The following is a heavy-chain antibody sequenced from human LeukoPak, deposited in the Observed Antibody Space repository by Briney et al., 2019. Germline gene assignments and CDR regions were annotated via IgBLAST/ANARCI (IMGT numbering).Heavy chain of an antibody. Sequence: GGSLRLSCAASGFTFTSYAMGWVRQAPGKGLEWVSVINDSGGSTYYADSVKGRFTISRDNSKNTLYLQMNSLRAEDTAVYYCAKGRLYYFDYWGQGTLVTVSS. CDR1: GFTFTSYA. D-gene: IGHD6-19*01. V-gene: IGHV3-23*01. CDR2: INDSGGST. CDR3: AKGRLYYFDY. J-gene: IGHJ4*02.